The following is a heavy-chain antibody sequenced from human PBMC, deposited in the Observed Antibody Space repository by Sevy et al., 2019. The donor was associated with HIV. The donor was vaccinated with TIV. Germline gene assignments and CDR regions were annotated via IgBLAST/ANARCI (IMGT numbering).Heavy chain of an antibody. CDR1: GYTFTSYY. CDR3: ASPGYCSSTSCKRDAFDI. V-gene: IGHV1-46*03. Sequence: ASVKVSCKASGYTFTSYYMHWVRQAPGQGLEWMGIINPSGGSTSYAQKFQGRVTMTRDTSTSTVYMELSSLRSEDTAVYYWASPGYCSSTSCKRDAFDIWGQGTMVTVSS. J-gene: IGHJ3*02. D-gene: IGHD2-2*01. CDR2: INPSGGST.